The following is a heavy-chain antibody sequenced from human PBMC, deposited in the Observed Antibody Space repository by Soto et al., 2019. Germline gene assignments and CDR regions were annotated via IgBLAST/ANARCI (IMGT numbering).Heavy chain of an antibody. CDR2: VYSSGES. D-gene: IGHD6-19*01. Sequence: QVQLPESGPGLVKPSETLSLTCTASGGSMSTYYWNWFRQPPGKGLEWIGYVYSSGESNPNPSLKSRVAISIDPSKRQFSLNLTSVPAADTAVYYCASAFGGWPTASWGQGTLVSVSP. CDR1: GGSMSTYY. V-gene: IGHV4-59*01. CDR3: ASAFGGWPTAS. J-gene: IGHJ5*02.